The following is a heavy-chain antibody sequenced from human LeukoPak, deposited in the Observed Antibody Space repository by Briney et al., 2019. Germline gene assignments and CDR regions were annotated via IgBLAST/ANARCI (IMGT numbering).Heavy chain of an antibody. Sequence: GGSLRLSCAASGFTFSSYCMHWVRQVPGKGRGWEALIRYDGSNKYYADSVKGQFPISRDKSKNTLYLQMNSLRAEDTAVYYCARGSIVGAFFDYWGQGTLVTVSS. J-gene: IGHJ4*02. V-gene: IGHV3-30*02. CDR3: ARGSIVGAFFDY. CDR2: IRYDGSNK. D-gene: IGHD1-26*01. CDR1: GFTFSSYC.